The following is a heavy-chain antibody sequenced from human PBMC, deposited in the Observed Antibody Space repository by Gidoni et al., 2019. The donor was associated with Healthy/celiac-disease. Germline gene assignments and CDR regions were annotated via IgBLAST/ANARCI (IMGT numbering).Heavy chain of an antibody. CDR1: GGPFRSYT. V-gene: IGHV1-69*08. CDR3: ARDSELPRTSPSFDY. D-gene: IGHD1-26*01. CDR2: TNPILGIA. J-gene: IGHJ4*02. Sequence: QVPLLQSGAEAQKPASSVKVSCKASGGPFRSYTISWVRQAPGQGLEWMGRTNPILGIANYAQKFQGRVTITADKSTSTAYREMSSLRSEDTAVYYCARDSELPRTSPSFDYWGQGTLVTVSS.